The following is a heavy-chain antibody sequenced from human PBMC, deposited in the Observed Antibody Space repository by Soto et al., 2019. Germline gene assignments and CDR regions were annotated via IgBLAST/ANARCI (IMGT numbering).Heavy chain of an antibody. CDR2: INSDGSST. D-gene: IGHD3-10*01. CDR1: GFTFSSYW. J-gene: IGHJ6*02. Sequence: PGGSLRLSCAASGFTFSSYWMHWVRQAPGKGLVWVSRINSDGSSTSYADSVKGRFTISRDNAKNTLYLQMNSLRSDDTAVYYCGSWLKEGGIGGNYYYGIDVWGQGTTVTVSS. V-gene: IGHV3-74*01. CDR3: GSWLKEGGIGGNYYYGIDV.